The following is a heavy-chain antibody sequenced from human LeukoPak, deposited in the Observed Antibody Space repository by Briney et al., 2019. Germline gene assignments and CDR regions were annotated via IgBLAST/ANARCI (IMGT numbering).Heavy chain of an antibody. J-gene: IGHJ5*02. CDR3: AREGNWNYWFDP. Sequence: ASVKVSCKASGYTFTSYDINWVRQATGQGLEWMGWISAYNGNTKYAQKFQGRVTMTTDTSTNTAYMELRSLRSDDTAVYYCAREGNWNYWFDPWGQGTLVTVSS. CDR2: ISAYNGNT. CDR1: GYTFTSYD. D-gene: IGHD1-7*01. V-gene: IGHV1-18*01.